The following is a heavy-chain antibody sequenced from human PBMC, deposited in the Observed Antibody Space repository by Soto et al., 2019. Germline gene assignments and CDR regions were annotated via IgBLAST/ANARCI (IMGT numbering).Heavy chain of an antibody. J-gene: IGHJ4*02. CDR3: ARGAPFPSDK. D-gene: IGHD3-22*01. Sequence: EVQLVESGGGLVQPGGSLRLSCAASGFAFSDHRVDWVRQAPGKGLEWIGRTRDKASSYTTEYAASVKGRFTISRDDSKNSVYLHLNSLKTEDTAVYYCARGAPFPSDKWRQGPLVTVFS. V-gene: IGHV3-72*01. CDR2: TRDKASSYTT. CDR1: GFAFSDHR.